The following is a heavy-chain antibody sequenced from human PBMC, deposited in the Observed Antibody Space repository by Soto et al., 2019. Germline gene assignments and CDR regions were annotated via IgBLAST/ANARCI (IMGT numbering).Heavy chain of an antibody. V-gene: IGHV1-69*02. J-gene: IGHJ6*02. CDR2: IIPILGIA. Sequence: QVQLVQSGAEVKKPGSSVKVSCKASGGTFSSYTISWVRQAPGQGLEWMGRIIPILGIANYEQKFQGRVTITADKSTSTAYMGVSNLSSDDTAVYYGAIAITEYDTLRTAYYYCSMYIWGHRPTVTVSS. D-gene: IGHD3-9*01. CDR1: GGTFSSYT. CDR3: AIAITEYDTLRTAYYYCSMYI.